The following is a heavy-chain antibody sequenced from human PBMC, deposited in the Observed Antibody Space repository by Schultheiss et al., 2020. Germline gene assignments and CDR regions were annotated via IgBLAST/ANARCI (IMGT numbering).Heavy chain of an antibody. D-gene: IGHD4-11*01. CDR2: IYYSGST. CDR1: GGSISSYY. CDR3: ARASGYYSNRLRDRYFDY. J-gene: IGHJ4*02. V-gene: IGHV4-59*12. Sequence: SETLSLTCTVSGGSISSYYWSWIRQPPGKGLEWIGYIYYSGSTNYNPSLKSRVTISVDTSKNQFSLKLSSVTAADTAVYYCARASGYYSNRLRDRYFDYWGQGTLVTVSS.